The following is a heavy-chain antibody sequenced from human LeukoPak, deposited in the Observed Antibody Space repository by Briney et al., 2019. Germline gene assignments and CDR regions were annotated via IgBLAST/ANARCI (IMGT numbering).Heavy chain of an antibody. CDR1: GFTFSSYW. Sequence: PGGSLRLSCGASGFTFSSYWMHWVRQAPGKGLVWVSRINSDGSSTSYADSVKGRFTISRDNAKNTLYLQMNSLRAEDTAVYYCARDDYAGVFDYWGQGTLVTVSS. CDR3: ARDDYAGVFDY. D-gene: IGHD4-23*01. J-gene: IGHJ4*02. CDR2: INSDGSST. V-gene: IGHV3-74*01.